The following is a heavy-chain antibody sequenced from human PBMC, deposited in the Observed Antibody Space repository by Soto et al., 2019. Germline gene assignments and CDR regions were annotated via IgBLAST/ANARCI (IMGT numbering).Heavy chain of an antibody. Sequence: ASVKVSCKASGYTFTSYGISWVRQAPGQGLEWMGWISAYNGNTNYAQKLQGRVTMTTDTSTSTAYMELRSLRSDDTAVYYCAIDPWIQLWLNGLDVWGQGTTVTVSS. CDR1: GYTFTSYG. V-gene: IGHV1-18*01. J-gene: IGHJ6*02. CDR3: AIDPWIQLWLNGLDV. D-gene: IGHD5-18*01. CDR2: ISAYNGNT.